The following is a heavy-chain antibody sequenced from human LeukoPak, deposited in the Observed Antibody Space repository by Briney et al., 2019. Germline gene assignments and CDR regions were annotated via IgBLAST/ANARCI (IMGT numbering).Heavy chain of an antibody. Sequence: GGSLRLSCVASRFTFDDYAIHWVRHAPGKGLEWVSGISWKSGTIGYADSVKGRFTISRGNAKNFLYMQMNSLRPEDTALYYCAVLYDSGSYYFDYWGQGTLVTVSS. V-gene: IGHV3-9*01. CDR1: RFTFDDYA. J-gene: IGHJ4*02. D-gene: IGHD3-10*01. CDR2: ISWKSGTI. CDR3: AVLYDSGSYYFDY.